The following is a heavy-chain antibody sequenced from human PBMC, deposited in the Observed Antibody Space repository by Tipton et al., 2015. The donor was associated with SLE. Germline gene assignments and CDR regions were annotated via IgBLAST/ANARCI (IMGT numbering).Heavy chain of an antibody. D-gene: IGHD1-26*01. CDR1: GFTFSNYA. J-gene: IGHJ4*02. V-gene: IGHV3-23*01. Sequence: SLRLSCAASGFTFSNYAMNWVRQAPGKGLEWVSAITGRGHRTYHADSVKGRFTISRENSKNTLFLQMNILRPEDTAVYYCAKDGGSYQGEFDYWGQGIQVTVSS. CDR2: ITGRGHRT. CDR3: AKDGGSYQGEFDY.